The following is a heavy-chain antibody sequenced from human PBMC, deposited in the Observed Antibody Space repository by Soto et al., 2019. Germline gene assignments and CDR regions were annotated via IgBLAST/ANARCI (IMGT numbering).Heavy chain of an antibody. Sequence: ASVKVSCKASGYTFTGYYMHWVRQAPGQGLEWMGWINPNSGGTNYAQKVQGRVTMTRDTSISTAYMELSRLRSDDTAVYYCASGPHKGWYYFDYWGQGTLVTVSS. CDR2: INPNSGGT. J-gene: IGHJ4*02. D-gene: IGHD6-19*01. V-gene: IGHV1-2*02. CDR1: GYTFTGYY. CDR3: ASGPHKGWYYFDY.